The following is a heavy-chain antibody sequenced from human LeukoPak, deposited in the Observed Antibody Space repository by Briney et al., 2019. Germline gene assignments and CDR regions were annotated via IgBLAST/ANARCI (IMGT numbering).Heavy chain of an antibody. CDR2: ISGSGGST. D-gene: IGHD3-9*01. Sequence: GGSLRLSCAASGFTFSSYGMSWVRQAPGKGLEWVSAISGSGGSTYYADSVKGRFTISRDNSKNTLYLQMNSLRAEDTAVYYCASRRLRYFDWLLNWGQGTLVTVSS. J-gene: IGHJ4*02. CDR1: GFTFSSYG. CDR3: ASRRLRYFDWLLN. V-gene: IGHV3-23*01.